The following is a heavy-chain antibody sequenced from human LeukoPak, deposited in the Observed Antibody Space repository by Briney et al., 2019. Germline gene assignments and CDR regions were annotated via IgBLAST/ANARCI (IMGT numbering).Heavy chain of an antibody. Sequence: SETLSLTCTVSGGSIGSYYWSWIRQPPGKGLEWIGYIYYSGSTNYNPSLKSRVTISVDTSKNQFSLKLSSVTAADTAVYYCARSANYYHGMDVWGQGTTVTVSS. J-gene: IGHJ6*02. CDR2: IYYSGST. CDR3: ARSANYYHGMDV. V-gene: IGHV4-59*08. CDR1: GGSIGSYY.